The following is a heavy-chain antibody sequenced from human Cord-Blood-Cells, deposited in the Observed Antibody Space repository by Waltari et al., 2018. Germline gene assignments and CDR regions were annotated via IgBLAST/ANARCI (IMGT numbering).Heavy chain of an antibody. V-gene: IGHV4-31*03. J-gene: IGHJ4*02. CDR2: IYYSGST. D-gene: IGHD3-10*01. Sequence: QVQLQESGPGLVKPSQTLSLPCTVSGGSISSGGYYWSWIRQHPGKGLEWIGYIYYSGSTYCNPSLTSRVTIPVDTSKNQCSLKLSSVTAADTAVYYCARERITMVQGVIDYWGQGTLVTVSS. CDR1: GGSISSGGYY. CDR3: ARERITMVQGVIDY.